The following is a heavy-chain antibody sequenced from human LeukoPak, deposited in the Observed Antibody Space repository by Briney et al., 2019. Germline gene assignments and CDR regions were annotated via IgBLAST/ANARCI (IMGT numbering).Heavy chain of an antibody. V-gene: IGHV1-46*01. D-gene: IGHD5-24*01. CDR3: ARDGFPDGYNPQDAFDI. J-gene: IGHJ3*02. CDR1: GYTFTSYY. Sequence: ASVKVSCKASGYTFTSYYMHWVRQAPGQGLEWMGIINPSGGSTSYAQKFQGRVTMTRDTSTSTVYMELSSLRSEDTAVYYCARDGFPDGYNPQDAFDIWGQGTMVTVSS. CDR2: INPSGGST.